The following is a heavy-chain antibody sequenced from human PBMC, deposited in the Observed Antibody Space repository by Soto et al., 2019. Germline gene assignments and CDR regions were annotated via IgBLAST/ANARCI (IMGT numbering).Heavy chain of an antibody. CDR3: ARARLQYYFDY. J-gene: IGHJ4*02. Sequence: QVQLQESGPGLVKPSETLSLTCTVSGDSISSYYWTWIRQPPGKGLEWIGYIYYSGVANYNPSLKSRVTISVDPSNQQSSLKLTSVTAADTAVYYCARARLQYYFDYWDQGTLVTVSS. D-gene: IGHD1-1*01. V-gene: IGHV4-59*01. CDR2: IYYSGVA. CDR1: GDSISSYY.